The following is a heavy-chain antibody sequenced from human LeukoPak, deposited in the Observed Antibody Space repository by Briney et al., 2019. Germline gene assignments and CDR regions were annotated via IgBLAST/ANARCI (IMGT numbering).Heavy chain of an antibody. CDR2: IYYSGST. CDR3: ARGRNYDFWFDP. V-gene: IGHV4-59*01. CDR1: GGSISGYY. D-gene: IGHD3-3*01. J-gene: IGHJ5*02. Sequence: SETLSLTCTVSGGSISGYYWSWIRQPPGKGLEWIGYIYYSGSTNYNPSLKSRVTISVDTSKNQFSLKLSSVTAADTAVYYCARGRNYDFWFDPWGQGTLVTVSS.